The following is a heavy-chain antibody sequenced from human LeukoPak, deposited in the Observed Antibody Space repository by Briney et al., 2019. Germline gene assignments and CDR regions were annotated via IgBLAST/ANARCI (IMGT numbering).Heavy chain of an antibody. Sequence: GASVKVSCKASGYTFTSYGISWVRQASGQWLKWIGWISAYNGNTNHAQKLQGRVTMTTDTSTSTAYMELRSLRSDDTAVYYCASSLVGLFSCSGYWGQGTLVTVSS. D-gene: IGHD2-15*01. CDR2: ISAYNGNT. CDR1: GYTFTSYG. J-gene: IGHJ4*02. CDR3: ASSLVGLFSCSGY. V-gene: IGHV1-18*01.